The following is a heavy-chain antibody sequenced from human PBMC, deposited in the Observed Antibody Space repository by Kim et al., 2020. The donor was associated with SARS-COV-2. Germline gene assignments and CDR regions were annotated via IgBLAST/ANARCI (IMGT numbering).Heavy chain of an antibody. D-gene: IGHD3-10*01. Sequence: SVKVSCKASGGTFSSYAISWVRQAPGQGLEWMGRIIPILGIANYAQKFQGRVTITADKSTSTAYMELSSLRSEDTAVYYCARDPGSGVVRDLFYWGQGTLVTVSS. CDR1: GGTFSSYA. CDR3: ARDPGSGVVRDLFY. V-gene: IGHV1-69*04. J-gene: IGHJ4*02. CDR2: IIPILGIA.